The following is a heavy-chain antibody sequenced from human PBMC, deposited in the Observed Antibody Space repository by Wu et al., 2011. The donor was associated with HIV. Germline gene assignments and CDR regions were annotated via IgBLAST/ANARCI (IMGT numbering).Heavy chain of an antibody. J-gene: IGHJ2*01. CDR1: GYTFTSYY. CDR2: INPSGGST. D-gene: IGHD3-22*01. V-gene: IGHV1-46*01. Sequence: GLEVKKPGASVKVSCKASGYTFTSYYIHWVRQAPGQGLEWMGIINPSGGSTNYAQRFQGRVTMTRDTSTSTVYMELSSLRSEDTAVYYCTRGGAVTYYYDSSGSSDWCFDLWGRGTLVTVSS. CDR3: TRGGAVTYYYDSSGSSDWCFDL.